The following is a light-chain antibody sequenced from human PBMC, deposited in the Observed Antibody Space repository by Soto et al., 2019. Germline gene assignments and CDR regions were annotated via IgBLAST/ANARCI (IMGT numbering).Light chain of an antibody. CDR1: SSNIGAGYD. CDR2: GNS. CDR3: QSYDSSLSVWV. V-gene: IGLV1-40*01. Sequence: QSVLTQPPSVSGAPGLRVTISCTGSSSNIGAGYDVHWYQQLPGTAPKLLIYGNSNRPSGVPDRFSGSKSATSASLAITGLQAQDEADYSCQSYDSSLSVWVFGGGTKLTVL. J-gene: IGLJ3*02.